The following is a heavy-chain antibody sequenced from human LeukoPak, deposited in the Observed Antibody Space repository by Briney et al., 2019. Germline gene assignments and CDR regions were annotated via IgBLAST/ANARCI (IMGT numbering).Heavy chain of an antibody. J-gene: IGHJ5*02. D-gene: IGHD2-2*03. CDR1: GYTFTGYY. V-gene: IGHV1-2*02. Sequence: GASAKVSCKASGYTFTGYYMHWVRQAPGQGREWMGWINPNSGGTNYAQKFQGRVTMTRDTSISTAYMELSRLRSDDTAVYYCARDRGFMDWFDPWGQGTLVTVSS. CDR2: INPNSGGT. CDR3: ARDRGFMDWFDP.